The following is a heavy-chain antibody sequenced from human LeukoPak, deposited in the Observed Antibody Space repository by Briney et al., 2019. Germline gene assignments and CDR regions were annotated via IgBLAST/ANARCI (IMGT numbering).Heavy chain of an antibody. CDR2: ISSSGSTI. CDR1: GFTFSSYE. D-gene: IGHD2-8*02. Sequence: GGSLRLSCAASGFTFSSYEMNWVRQAPGKGLEWVSYISSSGSTIYYADSVKGRFTISRDNAKNSLYLQMNSLRAEDTAVYYCARDRAGFTDYYYYMDVWGKGTTVTVSS. J-gene: IGHJ6*03. CDR3: ARDRAGFTDYYYYMDV. V-gene: IGHV3-48*03.